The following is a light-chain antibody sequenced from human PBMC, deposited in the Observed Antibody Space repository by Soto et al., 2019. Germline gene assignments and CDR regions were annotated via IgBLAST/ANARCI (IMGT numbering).Light chain of an antibody. Sequence: EIVMTQSPATLSVSPGERATLSCRASQTVSSNLAWYQQKPGQAPRLLIYGASTRATGVPARSSGSGSGTEFTLTISSLQSEDFAVYYCQQYHNWPPQYTFGQGTKLQIK. J-gene: IGKJ2*01. CDR1: QTVSSN. CDR2: GAS. V-gene: IGKV3-15*01. CDR3: QQYHNWPPQYT.